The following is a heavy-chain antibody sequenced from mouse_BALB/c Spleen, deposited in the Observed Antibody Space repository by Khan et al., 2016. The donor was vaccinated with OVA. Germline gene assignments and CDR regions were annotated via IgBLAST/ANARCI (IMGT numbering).Heavy chain of an antibody. CDR2: ISSGCHYT. CDR1: GFTFSSYG. Sequence: EVELVESGGDLVKPGGSLKLSCAASGFTFSSYGMSWVRQTPDKRLEWVATISSGCHYTYFPDIVRGRFTISRDNAKYPLYLQMSSLKSEATAMFSCERSITMSKGDYNAMDYWGQGTSVTVAS. CDR3: ERSITMSKGDYNAMDY. J-gene: IGHJ4*01. V-gene: IGHV5-6*01. D-gene: IGHD1-1*02.